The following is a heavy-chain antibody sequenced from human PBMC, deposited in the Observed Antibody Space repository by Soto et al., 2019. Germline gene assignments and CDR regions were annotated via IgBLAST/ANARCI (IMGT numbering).Heavy chain of an antibody. V-gene: IGHV3-7*03. CDR3: ARDLRWFDP. CDR1: GITFSSYW. CDR2: IKQDGSEK. J-gene: IGHJ5*02. D-gene: IGHD3-9*01. Sequence: GGSLRLSCAASGITFSSYWMSWVRQAPGKGLEWVANIKQDGSEKYYVDSVKGRFTISRDNAKNSLYLQMNSLRAEDTAIYYCARDLRWFDPWGQGTLVTVSS.